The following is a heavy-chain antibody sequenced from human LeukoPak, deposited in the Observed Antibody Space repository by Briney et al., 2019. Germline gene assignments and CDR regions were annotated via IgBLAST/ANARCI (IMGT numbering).Heavy chain of an antibody. V-gene: IGHV3-7*01. CDR1: GFSFSSYW. D-gene: IGHD6-6*01. Sequence: GGSLRLSCAASGFSFSSYWMSWVRQAPGKGLEWVANIKQDGSGKYYVDSVKGRFTISRDNAKNSPYLQMNSLRAEDTAVYYCARGRGSSSSYYMDVWGKGTTVTVSS. CDR3: ARGRGSSSSYYMDV. CDR2: IKQDGSGK. J-gene: IGHJ6*03.